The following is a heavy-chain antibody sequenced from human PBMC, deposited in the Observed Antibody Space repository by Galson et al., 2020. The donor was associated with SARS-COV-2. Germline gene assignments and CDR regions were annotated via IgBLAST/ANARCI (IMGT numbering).Heavy chain of an antibody. V-gene: IGHV3-11*01. Sequence: GGSLRLSCAASGFTFSDYYMTWIRQAPGKGLEWVSYISSSGGTTNYADSVKGRFTISRDNAKNSLYLQMNSLRDEDTAVYYCARVGIIAAAGTFDYWGQGTLVTVSS. J-gene: IGHJ4*02. D-gene: IGHD6-13*01. CDR3: ARVGIIAAAGTFDY. CDR1: GFTFSDYY. CDR2: ISSSGGTT.